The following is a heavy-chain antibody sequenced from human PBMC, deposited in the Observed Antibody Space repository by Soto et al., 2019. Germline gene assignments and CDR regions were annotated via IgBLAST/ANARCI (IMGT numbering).Heavy chain of an antibody. D-gene: IGHD5-12*01. Sequence: QVQLQQWGAGLLKPSETLSLTCAVYGGSFSGYYWSWIRQPPGKGLEWIGEINHSGSTNYNPSLKRRVTLSVDTSKNQFSLKLSSVTAADTAVYYCARLSTRNYRGYAYFQHWGQGTLVTVSS. CDR3: ARLSTRNYRGYAYFQH. CDR2: INHSGST. J-gene: IGHJ1*01. V-gene: IGHV4-34*01. CDR1: GGSFSGYY.